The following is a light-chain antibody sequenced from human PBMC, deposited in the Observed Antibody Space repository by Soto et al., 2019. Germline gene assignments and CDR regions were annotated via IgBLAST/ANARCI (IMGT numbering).Light chain of an antibody. CDR2: EVT. J-gene: IGLJ2*01. CDR3: QTWGTGIL. V-gene: IGLV2-8*01. Sequence: QSALTQPPSASGSPGQSVTISCTGTSSDVGAYNYVSWYQQHAGKAPKLVIYEVTKRPSGVPDRFSGSKSANTASLTVSGLQAEDEADYYCQTWGTGILFGGGTKVTVL. CDR1: SSDVGAYNY.